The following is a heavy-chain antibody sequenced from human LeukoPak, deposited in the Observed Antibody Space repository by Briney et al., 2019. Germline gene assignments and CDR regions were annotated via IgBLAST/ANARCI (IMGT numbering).Heavy chain of an antibody. J-gene: IGHJ4*02. D-gene: IGHD6-13*01. V-gene: IGHV3-30*18. Sequence: PGRSLRLSCAASGFTFSSYGMHWVRQAPGKGLEWVAVISYDGSNKYYADSVKGRFTISRDNSKNTLYLQMNSLRAEDTAVYYCAKDLSSSSWYGLFDYWGQGTLVTVSS. CDR1: GFTFSSYG. CDR2: ISYDGSNK. CDR3: AKDLSSSSWYGLFDY.